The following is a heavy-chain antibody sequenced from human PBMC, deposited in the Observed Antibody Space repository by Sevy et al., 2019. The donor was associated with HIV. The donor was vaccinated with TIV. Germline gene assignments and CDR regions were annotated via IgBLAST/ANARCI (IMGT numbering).Heavy chain of an antibody. CDR3: AKEAEVGATRYFDY. D-gene: IGHD1-26*01. J-gene: IGHJ4*02. CDR2: ISYDGSNK. Sequence: GGSLRLSCAASGFNFKSLGLHWVRQAPGKGLEWVAVISYDGSNKYYADSVKGRFTISRDNSKNTLYLQMNSLRAEDTAVYYCAKEAEVGATRYFDYWGQGTLVTVSS. V-gene: IGHV3-30*18. CDR1: GFNFKSLG.